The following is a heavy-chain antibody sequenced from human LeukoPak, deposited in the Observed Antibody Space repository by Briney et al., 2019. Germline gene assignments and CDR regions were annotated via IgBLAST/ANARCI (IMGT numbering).Heavy chain of an antibody. J-gene: IGHJ3*02. CDR2: IYPTDSDT. V-gene: IGHV5-51*01. D-gene: IGHD2-15*01. CDR1: GYSFTSYW. CDR3: ARRGYCSGGDCFSAAFDI. Sequence: HGESLKISCKGSGYSFTSYWIAWVRQTPGKGLEWMGIIYPTDSDTRYSPSFHGQVTMSADKSISTTYLQWSSLKASDTAMYYCARRGYCSGGDCFSAAFDIWGQGTMVTVSS.